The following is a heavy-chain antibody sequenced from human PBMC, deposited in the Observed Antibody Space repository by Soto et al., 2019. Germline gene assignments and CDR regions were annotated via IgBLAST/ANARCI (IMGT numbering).Heavy chain of an antibody. Sequence: ASGKVSCKAACYTFTSLVISWVRQAPGQGPEWMGWVSAYNGNTKYAPNLQGRVTMTTDRSTSTAYIELRSLRSDDTAVYYCARAGGTQLFDYWGQGTLVTVPQ. CDR3: ARAGGTQLFDY. V-gene: IGHV1-18*04. CDR2: VSAYNGNT. CDR1: CYTFTSLV. J-gene: IGHJ4*02.